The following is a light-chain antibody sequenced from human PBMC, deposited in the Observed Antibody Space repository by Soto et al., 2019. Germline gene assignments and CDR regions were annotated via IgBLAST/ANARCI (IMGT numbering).Light chain of an antibody. Sequence: DIQMTQSPLSLSASVRDRVNITCRSSLSITTYLNWFQQKPGKAPKVLIYGASSLQNGAPSRFSGSGYGTVFTLTISSLQPEDSATYYCQQTYTTPHTFGRGTHL. V-gene: IGKV1-39*01. CDR3: QQTYTTPHT. CDR1: LSITTY. J-gene: IGKJ2*01. CDR2: GAS.